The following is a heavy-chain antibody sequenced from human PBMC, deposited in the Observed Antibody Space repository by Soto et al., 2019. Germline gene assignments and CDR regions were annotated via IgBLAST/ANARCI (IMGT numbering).Heavy chain of an antibody. D-gene: IGHD3-22*01. J-gene: IGHJ4*02. CDR1: GFTFSGFS. CDR3: AREADFASSGYVLDY. CDR2: VTSSPSSM. V-gene: IGHV3-21*01. Sequence: GGSLRLSCAASGFTFSGFSMNWVRRAPGKGLEWVSSVTSSPSSMFYADSVKGRFTISRDDAKDSLFLQMNSLRADDTAVYYCAREADFASSGYVLDYWGLGTLVTV.